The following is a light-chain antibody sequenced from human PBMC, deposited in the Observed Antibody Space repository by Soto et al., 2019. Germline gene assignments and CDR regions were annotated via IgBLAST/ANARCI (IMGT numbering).Light chain of an antibody. V-gene: IGLV1-51*01. J-gene: IGLJ1*01. CDR2: DNY. CDR1: SSNIGNNY. Sequence: QSVLTQPPSVSAAPGQKATISCSGSSSNIGNNYVSWYQQLPGAAPKLLIYDNYKRPSGIPDRFSGSKSGTSATLGITGLQTGDEADYYCGTWDSSLSAYVFXTGTKVTVL. CDR3: GTWDSSLSAYV.